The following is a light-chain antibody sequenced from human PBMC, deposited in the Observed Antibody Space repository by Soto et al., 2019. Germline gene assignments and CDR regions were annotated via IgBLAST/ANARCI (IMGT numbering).Light chain of an antibody. Sequence: QSVLTQPPSASGTPGQWVTISCSGSSSNIGSNTVNWYQQLPGTAPKLLIYSNNQRPSGVPDRFSGSKSGTSASLAISGLQSEHEADYYWAAWDDSRNGDVFGAGTKLTVL. V-gene: IGLV1-44*01. J-gene: IGLJ2*01. CDR2: SNN. CDR3: AAWDDSRNGDV. CDR1: SSNIGSNT.